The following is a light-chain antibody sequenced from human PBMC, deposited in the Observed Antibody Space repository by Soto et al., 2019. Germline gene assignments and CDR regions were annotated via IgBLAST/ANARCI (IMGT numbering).Light chain of an antibody. J-gene: IGKJ3*01. CDR1: QSVLHSSNNKNY. CDR3: QQYYSIPLT. V-gene: IGKV4-1*01. Sequence: DIVLTESPDSLAVSLGERATINCKSSQSVLHSSNNKNYLAWYQQKPGQPPKLLIYWASTRESGIPDRFSGSGSGTDFTLTISSLQAEDFAVYYCQQYYSIPLTFGPGTKVDIK. CDR2: WAS.